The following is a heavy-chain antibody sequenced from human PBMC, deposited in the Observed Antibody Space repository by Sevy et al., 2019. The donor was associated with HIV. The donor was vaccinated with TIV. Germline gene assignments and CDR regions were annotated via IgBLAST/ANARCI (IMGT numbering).Heavy chain of an antibody. CDR3: ARVIGDYWTVDY. Sequence: ASVKVSCKASGYTFTGYYMHWVRQAPGQGLEWMGWINPNSGGTNYAKKFQGRVTMTRDTSISTAYMELSRLRSDDTAVYYCARVIGDYWTVDYWGQGTLVTVSS. CDR1: GYTFTGYY. CDR2: INPNSGGT. D-gene: IGHD4-17*01. J-gene: IGHJ4*02. V-gene: IGHV1-2*02.